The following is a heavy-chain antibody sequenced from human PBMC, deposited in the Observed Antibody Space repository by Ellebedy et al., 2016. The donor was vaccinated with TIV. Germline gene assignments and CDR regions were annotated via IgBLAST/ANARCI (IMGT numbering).Heavy chain of an antibody. Sequence: GESLKISXAASGFSFSAYAMTWVRQAPGKGPSWVSVISRSGGYTYYADSVQGRFTISRDNSKDTLYLQMNSLRVDDTAIYYCATEGSGYDLNHWGQGTLVTVSS. CDR2: ISRSGGYT. CDR1: GFSFSAYA. D-gene: IGHD5-12*01. J-gene: IGHJ4*02. V-gene: IGHV3-23*01. CDR3: ATEGSGYDLNH.